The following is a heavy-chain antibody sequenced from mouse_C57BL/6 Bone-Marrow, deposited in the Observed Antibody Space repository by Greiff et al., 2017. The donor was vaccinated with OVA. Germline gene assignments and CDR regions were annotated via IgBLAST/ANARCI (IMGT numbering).Heavy chain of an antibody. J-gene: IGHJ2*01. CDR1: GFTFSSYA. CDR3: EREPFYYYGSSYLDY. CDR2: ISDGGSYT. V-gene: IGHV5-4*01. D-gene: IGHD1-1*01. Sequence: EVTLMESGGGLVKPGGSLKLSCAASGFTFSSYAMSWVRPTPEKRLEWVATISDGGSYTYYPDNVKGPFTIFRDNAKNNPYLQMSHLKSEDTAMYYCEREPFYYYGSSYLDYGGQGTTLTVSA.